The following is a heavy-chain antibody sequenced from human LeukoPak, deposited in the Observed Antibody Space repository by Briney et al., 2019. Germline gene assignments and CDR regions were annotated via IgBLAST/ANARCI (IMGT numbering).Heavy chain of an antibody. V-gene: IGHV1-69*13. CDR3: ARDRGYYDSSGYYPLDY. J-gene: IGHJ4*02. CDR1: GGTFSSYA. D-gene: IGHD3-22*01. CDR2: IIPIFGTA. Sequence: SVKVSCKASGGTFSSYAISWVRQAPGQGLEWMGGIIPIFGTANYAQKFQGRVTITADESTSTAYMELSSLRSEDTAVYYCARDRGYYDSSGYYPLDYWGQGTLVTVSS.